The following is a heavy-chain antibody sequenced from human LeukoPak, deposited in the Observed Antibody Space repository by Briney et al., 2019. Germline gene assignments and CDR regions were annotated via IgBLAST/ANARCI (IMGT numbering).Heavy chain of an antibody. J-gene: IGHJ5*02. D-gene: IGHD2-15*01. CDR2: INPSGGST. CDR3: ARDDCSGGSCYSWFDP. CDR1: GYTFTSYY. Sequence: ASVKVSCKASGYTFTSYYMHWVRQATGQGLEWMGIINPSGGSTSYAQKFQGRVTMTRDTSTSTVYMELSSLRSEDTAVYYCARDDCSGGSCYSWFDPWGQGTPVTVSS. V-gene: IGHV1-46*01.